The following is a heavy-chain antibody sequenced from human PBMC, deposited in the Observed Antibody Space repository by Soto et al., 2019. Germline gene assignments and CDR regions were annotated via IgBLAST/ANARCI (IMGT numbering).Heavy chain of an antibody. J-gene: IGHJ5*02. V-gene: IGHV4-59*01. D-gene: IGHD3-9*01. Sequence: SESLSLTCAVSRGAISSYYWSWIRQPPGNGLERIANIYCSGRTKYKPSLKSRVTISVDTSKNQFSLKLSSVSAEDTAVYYCARGGPHILGFEEIYNWFDPWGQGTLVTVSS. CDR2: IYCSGRT. CDR3: ARGGPHILGFEEIYNWFDP. CDR1: RGAISSYY.